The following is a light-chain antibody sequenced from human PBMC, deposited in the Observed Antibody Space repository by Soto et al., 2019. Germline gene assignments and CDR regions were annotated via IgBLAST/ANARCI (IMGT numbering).Light chain of an antibody. CDR1: SSNIGAGYD. CDR2: GNS. CDR3: QSYDSSLSGWV. Sequence: QSVLTQPPSVSGAPGQRVTISCTGSSSNIGAGYDVHWYQQLPGTAPKLLIYGNSNRPSGVPDRFSGSKSGTSASLAITGLQAEDEADYYCQSYDSSLSGWVFGGETQLTLL. J-gene: IGLJ3*02. V-gene: IGLV1-40*01.